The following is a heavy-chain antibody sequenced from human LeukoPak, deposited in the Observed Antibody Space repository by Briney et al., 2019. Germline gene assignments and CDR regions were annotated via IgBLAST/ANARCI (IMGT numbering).Heavy chain of an antibody. CDR2: INHSGST. Sequence: SETLSLTCAVYGGSFSGYYWSWIRQPPGKGLEWIGEINHSGSTNYNPSLKSRVTISVDTSKNQFSLKLSSVTAADTAVYYCARDPQWPLDYWGQGTLVTVSS. J-gene: IGHJ4*02. D-gene: IGHD6-19*01. CDR1: GGSFSGYY. CDR3: ARDPQWPLDY. V-gene: IGHV4-34*01.